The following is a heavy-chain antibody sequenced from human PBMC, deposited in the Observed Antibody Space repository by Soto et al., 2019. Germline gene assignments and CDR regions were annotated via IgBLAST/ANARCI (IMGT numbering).Heavy chain of an antibody. CDR3: ARYCSSTSCYMGFPYYYYYGMDV. J-gene: IGHJ6*02. Sequence: RASVKVSCKASGGTFSSYAISWVRQAPGQGLEWMGGIIPIFGTANYAQKFQGRVTITADKSTSTAYMELSSLRSEGTAVYYCARYCSSTSCYMGFPYYYYYGMDVWGQGTTVTVSS. CDR2: IIPIFGTA. CDR1: GGTFSSYA. D-gene: IGHD2-2*02. V-gene: IGHV1-69*06.